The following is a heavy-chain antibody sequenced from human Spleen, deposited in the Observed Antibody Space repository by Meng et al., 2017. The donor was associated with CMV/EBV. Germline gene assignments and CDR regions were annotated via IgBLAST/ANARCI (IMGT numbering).Heavy chain of an antibody. J-gene: IGHJ6*02. Sequence: SETLSLTCTVSGGSISSSSYYWGWIRQPPGKGLEWIGSIYYSGSTYYNPSLKSRVTISVDTSKNQFSLKLSSVTAADTAVYYCARYSITLFGMVHYYYYGMDVWGQGTTVTVSS. CDR2: IYYSGST. CDR3: ARYSITLFGMVHYYYYGMDV. V-gene: IGHV4-39*07. CDR1: GGSISSSSYY. D-gene: IGHD3-3*01.